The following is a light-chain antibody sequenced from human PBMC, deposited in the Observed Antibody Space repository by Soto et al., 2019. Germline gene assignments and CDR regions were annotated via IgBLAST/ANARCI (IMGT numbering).Light chain of an antibody. CDR3: QQYNNGPPDT. J-gene: IGKJ2*01. Sequence: EIVLTQSPATLSVSPGERATLSCRASQSVTSNLAWYQQKPGQAPWLLIYAASARATGIPTRFSGSGSGTEFTLTISSLQSEDFAVYYGQQYNNGPPDTFGQGTKLEIK. CDR1: QSVTSN. CDR2: AAS. V-gene: IGKV3-15*01.